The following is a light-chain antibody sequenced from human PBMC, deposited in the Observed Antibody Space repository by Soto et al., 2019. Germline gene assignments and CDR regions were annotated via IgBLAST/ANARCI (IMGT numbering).Light chain of an antibody. Sequence: QSALTQPRSVSGSPGQSVTISCTGTSSDVGGYNYVSWYQQHPGKAPKPLIYDVTKRPSGVPDRFSGSKSGNTASLTVSGLQAEDEAHYYCCSYAGSVYVVLGGGTKLTV. CDR1: SSDVGGYNY. CDR3: CSYAGSVYVV. V-gene: IGLV2-11*01. CDR2: DVT. J-gene: IGLJ2*01.